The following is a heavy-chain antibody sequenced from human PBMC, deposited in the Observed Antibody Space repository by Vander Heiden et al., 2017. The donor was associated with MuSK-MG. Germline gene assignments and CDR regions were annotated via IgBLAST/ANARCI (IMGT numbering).Heavy chain of an antibody. V-gene: IGHV3-15*01. CDR2: IKSKTDGGTT. J-gene: IGHJ4*02. D-gene: IGHD6-19*01. CDR1: GFTFSTAW. CDR3: TTDLVIAVAEPRREDY. Sequence: EVQLVESGGGLVKPGGSLRLSCAASGFTFSTAWMSWVRQAPGKGLEWVGRIKSKTDGGTTDYAAPVKGRFTISRDDSKNTLYLQMNSLKTEDTAVYYCTTDLVIAVAEPRREDYWGQGTLVTVSS.